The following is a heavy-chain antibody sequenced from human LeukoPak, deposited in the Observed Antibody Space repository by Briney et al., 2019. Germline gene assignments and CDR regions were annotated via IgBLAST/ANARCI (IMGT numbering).Heavy chain of an antibody. CDR1: VGSISSGDYY. CDR2: IYYSGST. J-gene: IGHJ5*02. Sequence: PQTLSLTCILSVGSISSGDYYWSWIRQPPGKGLEWIGYIYYSGSTYYNPSLKSRVTISVDTSKNQFSLKLSSVTAADTAVYYCARDRGLDYCSSTSCYTNGATFDPWGQGTLVTVSS. CDR3: ARDRGLDYCSSTSCYTNGATFDP. V-gene: IGHV4-30-4*01. D-gene: IGHD2-2*02.